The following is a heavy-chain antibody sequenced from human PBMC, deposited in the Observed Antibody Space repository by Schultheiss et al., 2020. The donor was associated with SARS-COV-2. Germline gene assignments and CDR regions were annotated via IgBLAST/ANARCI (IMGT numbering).Heavy chain of an antibody. CDR2: ISSSGGRT. Sequence: GGSLRLSCAASGFTFSSYAMSWVRQAPGKGLEWVSVISSSGGRTYYADSVKGRFTISRDNSKNTVYLQMNSLRVDDTAIYYCAKRSHGGRVTTPSFDYWGQGTLVTVSS. V-gene: IGHV3-23*01. J-gene: IGHJ4*02. D-gene: IGHD4-11*01. CDR1: GFTFSSYA. CDR3: AKRSHGGRVTTPSFDY.